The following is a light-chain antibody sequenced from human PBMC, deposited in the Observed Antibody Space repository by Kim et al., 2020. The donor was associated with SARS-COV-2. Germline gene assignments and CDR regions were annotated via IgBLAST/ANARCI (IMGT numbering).Light chain of an antibody. CDR1: SSDVGGYNY. CDR3: CSYAGSYTLV. V-gene: IGLV2-11*01. J-gene: IGLJ3*02. CDR2: DVS. Sequence: GQSVTITCTGTSSDVGGYNYVSWYQQHPGKAPKRMIYDVSKRPSGVPDRFSGSKSGNTASLTISGLQAEYEADYYCCSYAGSYTLVFGGGTQLTVL.